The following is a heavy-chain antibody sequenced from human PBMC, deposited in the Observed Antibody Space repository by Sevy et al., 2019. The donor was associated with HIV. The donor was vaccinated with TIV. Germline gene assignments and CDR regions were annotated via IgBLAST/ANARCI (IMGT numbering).Heavy chain of an antibody. CDR1: GFTSNNFW. CDR3: ARGTRGVVDS. Sequence: GGSLRLSCAASGFTSNNFWLHWVRQAPGKGLVWVSRINSDGESTGYADFVKGRFTISRDNAKNTAYLQINSLRADDTASYYCARGTRGVVDSWGQGTLVTVSS. CDR2: INSDGEST. D-gene: IGHD3-10*01. V-gene: IGHV3-74*01. J-gene: IGHJ4*02.